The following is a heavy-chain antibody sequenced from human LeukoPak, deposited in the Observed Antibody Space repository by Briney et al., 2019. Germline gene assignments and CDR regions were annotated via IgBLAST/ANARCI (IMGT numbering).Heavy chain of an antibody. V-gene: IGHV3-30*02. CDR3: AKVSGDHRSFDY. D-gene: IGHD1-26*01. CDR1: GFTFSSYG. J-gene: IGHJ4*02. Sequence: GGSLRLSCAASGFTFSSYGMHWVRQAPGKGLEWVAFIRYDGSNKYYADSVKGRFTISRDNSKNMLYLQMNSLRAEDTAVYYCAKVSGDHRSFDYWGQGALVTVSS. CDR2: IRYDGSNK.